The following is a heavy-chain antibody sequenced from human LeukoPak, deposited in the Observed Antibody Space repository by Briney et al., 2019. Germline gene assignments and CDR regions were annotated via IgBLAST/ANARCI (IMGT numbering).Heavy chain of an antibody. CDR2: IYYSGST. CDR1: GGSVNSYY. J-gene: IGHJ4*02. Sequence: SEALSLTCTVSGGSVNSYYWSWIRQPPGKGLEWIGYIYYSGSTNYNPSLKSRVTISVDTSKNQFSLKLSSVTAADTAVYYCARGGPYGDYPFDYWGQGTLVTVSS. CDR3: ARGGPYGDYPFDY. D-gene: IGHD4-17*01. V-gene: IGHV4-59*02.